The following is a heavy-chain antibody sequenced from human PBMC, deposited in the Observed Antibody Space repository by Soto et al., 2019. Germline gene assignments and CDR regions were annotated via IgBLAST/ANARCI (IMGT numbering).Heavy chain of an antibody. CDR3: GTAFEH. CDR1: GITFTNYW. V-gene: IGHV3-74*01. Sequence: EVQLVESGGGSVQPGGSLRLSCVASGITFTNYWMHWVRQVPGKGLVWFARVDSDGRGTSYADFVKGRFTISRDNAKNTLYLQMNSLRVDDTAMHYCGTAFEHWGQGIPVTVSS. J-gene: IGHJ4*02. CDR2: VDSDGRGT.